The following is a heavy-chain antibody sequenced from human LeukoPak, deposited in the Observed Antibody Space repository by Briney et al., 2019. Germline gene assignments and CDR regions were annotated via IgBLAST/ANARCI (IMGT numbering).Heavy chain of an antibody. CDR3: ARAPRYSSSWYYYYMDV. CDR2: IYYSGST. CDR1: GGSISSGGYY. J-gene: IGHJ6*03. V-gene: IGHV4-31*03. D-gene: IGHD6-13*01. Sequence: SDTLSLTCTVSGGSISSGGYYWSWIRQHPGKGLEWIGYIYYSGSTYYNPSLKSRVTISVDTSKNQFSLKLSSVTAADTAVYYCARAPRYSSSWYYYYMDVWGKGTTVTVSS.